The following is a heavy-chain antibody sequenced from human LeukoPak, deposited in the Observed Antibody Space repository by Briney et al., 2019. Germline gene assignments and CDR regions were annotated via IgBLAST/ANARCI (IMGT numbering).Heavy chain of an antibody. Sequence: GASVKVSCKVSGYTLTELSMHWVRQAPGKGLEWMGGFDPEDGETIYAQKFQGRVTMTEDTSTDTAYMELSSLRSEDTAVYYCATGYSGYDWGPAVDYWGQGTLVTVSS. CDR2: FDPEDGET. CDR1: GYTLTELS. J-gene: IGHJ4*02. CDR3: ATGYSGYDWGPAVDY. D-gene: IGHD5-12*01. V-gene: IGHV1-24*01.